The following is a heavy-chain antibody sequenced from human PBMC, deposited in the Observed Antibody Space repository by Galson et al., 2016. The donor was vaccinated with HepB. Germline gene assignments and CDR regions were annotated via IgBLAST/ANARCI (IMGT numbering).Heavy chain of an antibody. CDR1: GFTFSSYA. V-gene: IGHV3-23*01. Sequence: SLRLSCAASGFTFSSYAMTWVRQAPGKGLEWVSVITSGGSTYYAASVKGRFTISRDNSKNTLYVQMNNLGAEDTAVYYCARRMATITSFDYWGQGTLVTVSS. D-gene: IGHD5-24*01. J-gene: IGHJ4*02. CDR2: ITSGGST. CDR3: ARRMATITSFDY.